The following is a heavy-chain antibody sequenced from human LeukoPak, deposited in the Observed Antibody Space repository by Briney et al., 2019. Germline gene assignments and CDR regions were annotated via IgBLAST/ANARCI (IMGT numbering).Heavy chain of an antibody. CDR2: IYSGGST. J-gene: IGHJ4*02. CDR1: GFTFSSYA. Sequence: PGRSLRLSCAASGFTFSSYAMHWVRQAPGRGLEWVSVIYSGGSTYYADSVKGRFTISRDNSKNTLYLQMNSLRAEDTAVYYCARVINAVAGKTLEDYWGQGTLVTVSS. CDR3: ARVINAVAGKTLEDY. V-gene: IGHV3-53*01. D-gene: IGHD6-19*01.